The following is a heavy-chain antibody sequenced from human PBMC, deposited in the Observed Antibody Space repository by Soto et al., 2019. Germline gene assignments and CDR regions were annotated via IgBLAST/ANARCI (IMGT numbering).Heavy chain of an antibody. J-gene: IGHJ5*02. Sequence: GESLKISCAASGFTFSSYAMSWVRQAPGKGLEWVSAISGSGGSTYYADSVKGRFTISRDNSKNTLYLQMNSLRAEDTAVYYCAKEPSSSSGWFDPWGQGTLVTVSS. CDR2: ISGSGGST. CDR3: AKEPSSSSGWFDP. CDR1: GFTFSSYA. V-gene: IGHV3-23*01. D-gene: IGHD6-6*01.